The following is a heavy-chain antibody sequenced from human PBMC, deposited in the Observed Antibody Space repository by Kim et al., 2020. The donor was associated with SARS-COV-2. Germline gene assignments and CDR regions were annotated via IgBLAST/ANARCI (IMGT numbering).Heavy chain of an antibody. D-gene: IGHD5-18*01. Sequence: GGSLRLSCAASGFTFDDYAMHWVRQAPGKGLEWVSLISGDGGSTYYGDSVKGRFTISRDNSKNSLYLQMNSLRTEDTALYYCAKDKRAYTYGYRYFDFWGQGTLVTVSS. J-gene: IGHJ4*02. CDR3: AKDKRAYTYGYRYFDF. V-gene: IGHV3-43*02. CDR2: ISGDGGST. CDR1: GFTFDDYA.